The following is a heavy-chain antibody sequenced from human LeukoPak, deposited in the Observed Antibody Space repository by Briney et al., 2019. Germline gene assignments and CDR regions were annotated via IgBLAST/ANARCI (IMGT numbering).Heavy chain of an antibody. CDR1: GYMFTTYG. D-gene: IGHD1-26*01. CDR2: ISASNGNT. Sequence: ASVKVSCKASGYMFTTYGISWVRQAPGQGLEWMGWISASNGNTNYAQKLQGRVTMTTDTSTRTAYMELRTLRSDDTAVYYCAKNSGSYYPLDYWGQGTLVTVSS. CDR3: AKNSGSYYPLDY. J-gene: IGHJ4*02. V-gene: IGHV1-18*01.